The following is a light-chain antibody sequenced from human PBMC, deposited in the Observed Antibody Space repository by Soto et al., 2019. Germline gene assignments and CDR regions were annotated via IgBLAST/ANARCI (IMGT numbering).Light chain of an antibody. V-gene: IGKV3-20*01. CDR1: QTVNSNY. J-gene: IGKJ4*01. CDR2: GAS. Sequence: EIVLTQSPGTLSLSPGERATLSCRASQTVNSNYLAWYQQRAGQAPRLLIYGASTRAADIPDRFSGSGSGTDFTLTISRLEPEDFAVYYCQQYDRSPLITFGGGTKVNIK. CDR3: QQYDRSPLIT.